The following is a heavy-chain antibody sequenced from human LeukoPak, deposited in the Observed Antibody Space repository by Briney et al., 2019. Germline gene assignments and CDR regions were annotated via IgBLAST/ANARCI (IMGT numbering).Heavy chain of an antibody. D-gene: IGHD1-26*01. CDR1: GGSFSGYY. CDR2: INHSGST. V-gene: IGHV4-34*01. CDR3: ARDSGVVIVGATYAFDI. Sequence: SETLSLTCAVYGGSFSGYYWSWIRQPPGKGLEWIGEINHSGSTNYNPSLKSRVTISVDTSKNQFSLKLSSVTAADTAVYYCARDSGVVIVGATYAFDIWGQGTMVTVSS. J-gene: IGHJ3*02.